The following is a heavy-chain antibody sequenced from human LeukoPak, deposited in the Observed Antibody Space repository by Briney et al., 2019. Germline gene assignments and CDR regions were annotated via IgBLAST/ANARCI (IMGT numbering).Heavy chain of an antibody. Sequence: GGSLRLSCAASGFTFDDYGMHWVRQAPGKGLEWVAVIWYDGSNKYYADSVKGRFTISRDNSKNTLYLQMNSLRAEDTAVYYCAKAPSGTPYYFDYWGQGTLVTVSS. D-gene: IGHD3-10*01. CDR1: GFTFDDYG. J-gene: IGHJ4*02. CDR3: AKAPSGTPYYFDY. CDR2: IWYDGSNK. V-gene: IGHV3-33*06.